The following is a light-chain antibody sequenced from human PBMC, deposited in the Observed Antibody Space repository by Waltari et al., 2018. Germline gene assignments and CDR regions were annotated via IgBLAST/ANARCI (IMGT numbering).Light chain of an antibody. CDR1: QNVGSD. CDR3: QQYNERPPLT. CDR2: DAS. Sequence: EIVMTQSPVILSVSPGDGATLSCRASQNVGSDLAWSQQKPGQPPRLLIYDASTRASDIPARFSGRGSGTEFTLTISSLQSEDFAIYYCQQYNERPPLTFGGGTKVDIK. J-gene: IGKJ4*01. V-gene: IGKV3-15*01.